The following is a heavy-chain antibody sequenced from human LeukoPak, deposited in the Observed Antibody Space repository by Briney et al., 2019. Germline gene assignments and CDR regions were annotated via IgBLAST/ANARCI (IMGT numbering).Heavy chain of an antibody. V-gene: IGHV4-39*01. CDR2: MYFSGTT. D-gene: IGHD1-26*01. CDR1: GVSISSRSCY. CDR3: ARHLRFGSSALPRDTFDI. J-gene: IGHJ3*02. Sequence: PSETLSLTCSVSGVSISSRSCYWGWIRQPPGKGLEWIGSMYFSGTTYYNPSLKSRVTISVHTPENHLSLTLTSVTAADTAVYYCARHLRFGSSALPRDTFDIWGRGTVVTVSS.